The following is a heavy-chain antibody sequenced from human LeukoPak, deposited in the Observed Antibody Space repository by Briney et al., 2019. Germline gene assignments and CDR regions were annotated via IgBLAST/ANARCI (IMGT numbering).Heavy chain of an antibody. CDR3: AGRPTGYSSGYIH. D-gene: IGHD5-18*01. Sequence: GGSLRLSCVASGITFSNYAVSWVRQAPEKGLDWVSVISGSAHKIRYADSVKGRLTISRDNSENIVYLQMNNLRVEDTAVYYCAGRPTGYSSGYIHWGQGTLVTVSS. V-gene: IGHV3-23*01. CDR1: GITFSNYA. CDR2: ISGSAHKI. J-gene: IGHJ4*02.